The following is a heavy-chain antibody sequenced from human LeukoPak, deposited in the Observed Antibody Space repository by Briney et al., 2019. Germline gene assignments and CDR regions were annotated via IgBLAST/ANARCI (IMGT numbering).Heavy chain of an antibody. J-gene: IGHJ5*02. CDR1: GGSISGYY. V-gene: IGHV4-59*01. CDR3: ARGCSAGTPHNWFDP. D-gene: IGHD6-13*01. Sequence: SETLSLTCTVSGGSISGYYWSWIRQPPGKGLEWIGYIYYSGSTNYNPSLKSRVTISVDTSKNQFSLKLSTVTAADTAVYYCARGCSAGTPHNWFDPWGQGTLVTVSS. CDR2: IYYSGST.